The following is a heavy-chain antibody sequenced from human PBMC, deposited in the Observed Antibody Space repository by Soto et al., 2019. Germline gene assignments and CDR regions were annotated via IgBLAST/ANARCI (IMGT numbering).Heavy chain of an antibody. V-gene: IGHV1-2*02. D-gene: IGHD5-18*01. J-gene: IGHJ4*02. CDR3: ASLVDTAMVEIFDY. CDR2: INPNSGGT. Sequence: GASVKVSCKASGYTFTGYYMHWVRQAPGQGLEWMGWINPNSGGTNYAQKFQGRVTMTRDTSISTAYMELSRLRSDDTAVYYCASLVDTAMVEIFDYWGQGTLVTVSS. CDR1: GYTFTGYY.